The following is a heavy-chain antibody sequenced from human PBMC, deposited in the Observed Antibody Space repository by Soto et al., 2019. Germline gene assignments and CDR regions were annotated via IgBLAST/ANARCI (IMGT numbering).Heavy chain of an antibody. V-gene: IGHV4-30-2*06. J-gene: IGHJ4*02. CDR2: SYHIGSS. CDR1: GVSINSAVHS. D-gene: IGHD3-9*01. Sequence: LSLTCTFSGVSINSAVHSCGWVRQSPGKGLEWIGYSYHIGSSYYNPSLQSRVTISVDRSKAQFYLTLTSVTAADTAVYFCARARYYDWCFDLWGLGTPVNVSS. CDR3: ARARYYDWCFDL.